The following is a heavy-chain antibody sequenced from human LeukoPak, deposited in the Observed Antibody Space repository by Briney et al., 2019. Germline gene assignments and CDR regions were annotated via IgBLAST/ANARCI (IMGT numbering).Heavy chain of an antibody. CDR3: AKAVDFWSGLDY. Sequence: SGGSLRLSCTAPGLTFRSYAMTWVRQAPGKGLDWLSGMSGSGGSTYYADSVKGRFTNSRDNSNNTLYLQMNGLRAEDTAVYYCAKAVDFWSGLDYWGQATLVTVSS. J-gene: IGHJ4*02. CDR1: GLTFRSYA. V-gene: IGHV3-23*01. D-gene: IGHD3-3*01. CDR2: MSGSGGST.